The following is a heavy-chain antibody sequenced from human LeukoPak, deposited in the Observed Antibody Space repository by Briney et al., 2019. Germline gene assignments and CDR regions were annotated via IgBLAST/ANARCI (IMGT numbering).Heavy chain of an antibody. J-gene: IGHJ4*02. D-gene: IGHD5-18*01. CDR3: ARDLVQLWPRYYFDS. Sequence: ASVKVSCKASGYTFTSYYMHWVRQAPGQGLGWMGMINPSGGTTSYAQKFQGRVTMTRDTSTSTVYMELSSLRSEDTAIYYCARDLVQLWPRYYFDSWGQGALVTVSS. CDR1: GYTFTSYY. V-gene: IGHV1-46*01. CDR2: INPSGGTT.